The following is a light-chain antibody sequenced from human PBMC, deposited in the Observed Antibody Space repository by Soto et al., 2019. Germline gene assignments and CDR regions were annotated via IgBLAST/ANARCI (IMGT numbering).Light chain of an antibody. J-gene: IGKJ1*01. CDR2: GAS. Sequence: EIVLTQSPGTLSLSPGERATLSCRASQSVSSSYLAWYQQKPGQAPRLLIYGASSRATGIPDRFSGSGSGTAFTLTISRLEPEDFAVYYWQQYGSSPRWTFGQGTKVEIK. V-gene: IGKV3-20*01. CDR1: QSVSSSY. CDR3: QQYGSSPRWT.